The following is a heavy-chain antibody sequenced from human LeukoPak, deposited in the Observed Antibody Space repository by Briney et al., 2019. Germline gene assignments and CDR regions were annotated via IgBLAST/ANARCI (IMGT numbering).Heavy chain of an antibody. CDR1: GYTLTELS. J-gene: IGHJ4*02. CDR2: FDPEDGET. V-gene: IGHV1-24*01. Sequence: GASVKVSCKVSGYTLTELSMHWVRQAPGKGLEWMGGFDPEDGETIYAQKFQGRVTMTEDTSTDTAYMELSSLRSEDTAVYYCARLSPLGYCTNGVCYEPDYWGQGTLVTVSS. D-gene: IGHD2-8*01. CDR3: ARLSPLGYCTNGVCYEPDY.